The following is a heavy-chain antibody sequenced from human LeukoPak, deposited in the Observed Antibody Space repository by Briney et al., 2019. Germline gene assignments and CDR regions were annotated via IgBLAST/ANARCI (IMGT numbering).Heavy chain of an antibody. CDR3: ARGAGWYNY. D-gene: IGHD6-19*01. J-gene: IGHJ4*02. V-gene: IGHV4-59*01. Sequence: PSETLSLTCTVSGDSISIYYWSWIRQPPGKGLEWIGFINYSGSTTYNPSLKSRVTISVDTSKNQFSLKLNSVTAADTAVYYCARGAGWYNYWGQGTPVTVSS. CDR2: INYSGST. CDR1: GDSISIYY.